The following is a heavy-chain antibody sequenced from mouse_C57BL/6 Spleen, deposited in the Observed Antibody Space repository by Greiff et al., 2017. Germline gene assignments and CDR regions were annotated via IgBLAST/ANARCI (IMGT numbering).Heavy chain of an antibody. V-gene: IGHV1-7*01. CDR3: ASTPLYYDYDGDAMDY. CDR2: INPSSGYT. Sequence: QVQLKQSGAELAKPGASVKLSCKASGYTFTSYWMHWVKQRPGQGLEWIGYINPSSGYTKYNQKFKDKATLTADKSSSTAYMQLSSLTYEDSAVYYCASTPLYYDYDGDAMDYWGQGTSVTVSS. D-gene: IGHD2-4*01. CDR1: GYTFTSYW. J-gene: IGHJ4*01.